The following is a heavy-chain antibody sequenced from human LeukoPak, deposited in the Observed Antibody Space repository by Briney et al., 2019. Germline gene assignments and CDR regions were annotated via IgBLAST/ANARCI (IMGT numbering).Heavy chain of an antibody. CDR1: GFTFSSYG. J-gene: IGHJ4*01. CDR3: ARDPTTVTTGVLGY. Sequence: GGSLRLSCAASGFTFSSYGMHWVRQAPGKGLEWVAVISYDGSNKYYADSVKGRFTISRDNSKNTLYLQMNSLRAEDTAVYYCARDPTTVTTGVLGYWGQGTLVTVSS. D-gene: IGHD4-17*01. V-gene: IGHV3-30*03. CDR2: ISYDGSNK.